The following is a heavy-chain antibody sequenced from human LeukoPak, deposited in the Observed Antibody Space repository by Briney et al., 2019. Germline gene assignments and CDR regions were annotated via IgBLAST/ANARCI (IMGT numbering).Heavy chain of an antibody. D-gene: IGHD3-10*01. CDR1: GFTFSSYA. CDR3: ERDLVGGLWFGDLGCFDY. Sequence: PGGSLRLSCAASGFTFSSYAMHWVRQAPGKGLEWVAVISYDGSNKYYADSVKGRFTISRDNSKNTLYLQMNSLRAEDTAVYYCERDLVGGLWFGDLGCFDYWGQGTLVTVSS. CDR2: ISYDGSNK. J-gene: IGHJ4*02. V-gene: IGHV3-30-3*01.